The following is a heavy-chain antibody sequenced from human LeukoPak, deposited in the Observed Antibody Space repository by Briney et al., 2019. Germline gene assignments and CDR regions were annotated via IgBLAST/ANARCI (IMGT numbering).Heavy chain of an antibody. Sequence: GGSLRLSCAASGFTFSSYAMHWVRQAPGKGLEWVAVISYDGSNKYYADSVKGRFTISRDNSKNTLYLQMNSLRAEDTAVYYCARDDSDSSSAPFDYWGQGTLVTVSS. D-gene: IGHD6-13*01. CDR2: ISYDGSNK. J-gene: IGHJ4*02. CDR3: ARDDSDSSSAPFDY. CDR1: GFTFSSYA. V-gene: IGHV3-30-3*01.